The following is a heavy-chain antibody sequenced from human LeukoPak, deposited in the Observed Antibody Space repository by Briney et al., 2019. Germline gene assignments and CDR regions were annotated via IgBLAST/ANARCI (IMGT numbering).Heavy chain of an antibody. D-gene: IGHD1-26*01. V-gene: IGHV3-48*03. CDR2: ISSSGSTI. Sequence: PGGSLRLSCADSGFTFSSYEMNWVRHAPGKGLEWVSYISSSGSTIYYADSVKGRFTISRDNAKNSLYLQMNSLRAEDTAMYYCARGYRVVGATRPLYYFDYWGQGTLVTVSS. CDR1: GFTFSSYE. J-gene: IGHJ4*02. CDR3: ARGYRVVGATRPLYYFDY.